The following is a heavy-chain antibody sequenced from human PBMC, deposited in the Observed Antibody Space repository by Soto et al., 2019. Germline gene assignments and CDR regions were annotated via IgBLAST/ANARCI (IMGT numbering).Heavy chain of an antibody. CDR2: IYYSGST. V-gene: IGHV4-39*02. CDR1: GGSISSSSYY. CDR3: ARERLSAFDY. Sequence: SETLSLTCTVSGGSISSSSYYWGWIRQPPGKGLEWIGSIYYSGSTYYNPSHKSRVTISVDTSKNQFSLKLSSVTAADTAVYYCARERLSAFDYWGQGTLVTVSS. J-gene: IGHJ4*02. D-gene: IGHD1-26*01.